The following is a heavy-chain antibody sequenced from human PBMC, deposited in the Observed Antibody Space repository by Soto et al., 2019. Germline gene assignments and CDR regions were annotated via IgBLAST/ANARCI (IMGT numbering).Heavy chain of an antibody. V-gene: IGHV1-69*06. J-gene: IGHJ4*02. CDR1: GGTFSSYA. CDR2: IIPIFGTA. Sequence: SVKISCKASGGTFSSYAISWVRQAPGQGLEWMGGIIPIFGTANYAQKFQGRVTITADKSTSTAYMELSSLRSEDTAVYYCARDKVYGSSGYPDYWGQGTLVTVS. CDR3: ARDKVYGSSGYPDY. D-gene: IGHD3-22*01.